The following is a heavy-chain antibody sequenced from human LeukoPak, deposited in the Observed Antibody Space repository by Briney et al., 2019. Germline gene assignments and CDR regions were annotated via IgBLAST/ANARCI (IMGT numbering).Heavy chain of an antibody. CDR3: ARETSNYYYFDS. J-gene: IGHJ4*02. V-gene: IGHV1-69*01. CDR1: GGTFSSYG. Sequence: SVKVSCKASGGTFSSYGINWVRQAPGQGLEWMGGIVPMYGTRNYAQRFQGRVIITADESTTTAYMELRSLRSEDTAVYYCARETSNYYYFDSWGQGTLVTVSS. CDR2: IVPMYGTR. D-gene: IGHD4-11*01.